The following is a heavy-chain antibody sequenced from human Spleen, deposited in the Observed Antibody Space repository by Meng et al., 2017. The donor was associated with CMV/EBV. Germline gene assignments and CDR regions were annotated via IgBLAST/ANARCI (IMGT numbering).Heavy chain of an antibody. J-gene: IGHJ4*02. Sequence: GESLKISCAASEFTFSTHDRHWVRQAPGKGLEWVANIKQDGSEKYYVDSVKGRFTISRDNANKSLYLQMDSLRAEDTAVYYCAREGRDLDYWGQGTLVTVSS. V-gene: IGHV3-7*01. CDR2: IKQDGSEK. D-gene: IGHD2-15*01. CDR1: EFTFSTHD. CDR3: AREGRDLDY.